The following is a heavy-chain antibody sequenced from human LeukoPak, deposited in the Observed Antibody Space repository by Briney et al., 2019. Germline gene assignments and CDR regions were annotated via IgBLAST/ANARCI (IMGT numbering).Heavy chain of an antibody. CDR1: GYTFTGYY. CDR3: ARASLVAPRNYYMDV. V-gene: IGHV1-2*02. Sequence: ASVKVSCKASGYTFTGYYVHWVRQAPGQGLEWMGWINPNSGGTNYAQKFQGRVTMTRDTSISTAYMELSRLRSDDTAVYYCARASLVAPRNYYMDVWGKGTTVTVSS. J-gene: IGHJ6*03. D-gene: IGHD5-12*01. CDR2: INPNSGGT.